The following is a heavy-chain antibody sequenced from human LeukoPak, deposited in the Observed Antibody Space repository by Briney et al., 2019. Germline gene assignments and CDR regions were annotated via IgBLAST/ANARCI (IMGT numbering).Heavy chain of an antibody. CDR3: ARDHSSSRDYYYYYGMDV. Sequence: GGSLRLSCTASGFTFNSYAMNWVRQAPGKGLEWVSTIRGSGGSTYTADSVKGRFIISRDNAKNSLYLQMNSLRAEDTAVYYCARDHSSSRDYYYYYGMDVWGQGTTVTVSS. V-gene: IGHV3-23*01. CDR1: GFTFNSYA. CDR2: IRGSGGST. J-gene: IGHJ6*02. D-gene: IGHD6-13*01.